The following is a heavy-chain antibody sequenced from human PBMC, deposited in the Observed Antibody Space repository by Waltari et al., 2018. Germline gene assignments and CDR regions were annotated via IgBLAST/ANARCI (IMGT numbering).Heavy chain of an antibody. CDR2: INHSGST. CDR3: ARGGGGLAAPFY. CDR1: GGSFSGYY. J-gene: IGHJ4*02. D-gene: IGHD6-6*01. V-gene: IGHV4-34*01. Sequence: QVQLQQWGAGLLKPSETLSLTCAVYGGSFSGYYWSWIRQPPGKGLAWIGEINHSGSTNYHPSLKSRVTISVDTSKNQFSLKLSSVTAADTAVYYCARGGGGLAAPFYWGQGTLVTVSS.